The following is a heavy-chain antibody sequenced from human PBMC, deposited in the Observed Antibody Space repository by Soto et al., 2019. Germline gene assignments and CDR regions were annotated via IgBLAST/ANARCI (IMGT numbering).Heavy chain of an antibody. V-gene: IGHV3-30*18. CDR1: GFTFSSYG. J-gene: IGHJ4*02. D-gene: IGHD3-22*01. Sequence: QVQLVESGGGVVQPGRSLRLSCAASGFTFSSYGMHWVRQAPGKGLEWVAVISYDGSNKYYADSVKGRFTISSDNSKNTLYLQMNSLRAEDTAVYYCSKEAPSSMIVVVTGYYFDYWGQGTLVTVSA. CDR2: ISYDGSNK. CDR3: SKEAPSSMIVVVTGYYFDY.